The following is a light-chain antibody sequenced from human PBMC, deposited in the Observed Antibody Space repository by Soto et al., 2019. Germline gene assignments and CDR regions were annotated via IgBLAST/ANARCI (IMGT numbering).Light chain of an antibody. V-gene: IGKV3-11*01. CDR2: DAS. CDR1: QSVSIY. CDR3: QQRSNWPLT. Sequence: EIVLTQSPATLSLSPGERVTLSCRASQSVSIYLAWYQQKPGQAPRLLIYDASNRAPGIPARFSGSGSETDFSLTISSLEPEDFAVYYCQQRSNWPLTFGGGTKVEIK. J-gene: IGKJ4*01.